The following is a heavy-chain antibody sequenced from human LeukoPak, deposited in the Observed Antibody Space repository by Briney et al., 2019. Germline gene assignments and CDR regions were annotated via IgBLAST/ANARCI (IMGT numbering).Heavy chain of an antibody. J-gene: IGHJ4*02. Sequence: PGGSLRLSCAAPGFTFSSYSMNWVRQAPGKGLEWVSSISSSSSYIYYADSVKGRFTISRDNAKNSLYLQMNSLRAEDTAVYYCARGRVPAAMRNSYYFDYWGQGTLVTVSS. CDR1: GFTFSSYS. V-gene: IGHV3-21*01. CDR2: ISSSSSYI. D-gene: IGHD2-2*01. CDR3: ARGRVPAAMRNSYYFDY.